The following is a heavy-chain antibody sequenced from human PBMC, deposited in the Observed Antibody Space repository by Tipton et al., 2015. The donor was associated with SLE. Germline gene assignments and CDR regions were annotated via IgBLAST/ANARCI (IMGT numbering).Heavy chain of an antibody. CDR1: GFTFSSYA. CDR3: AGELLPDWGADS. V-gene: IGHV3-30*04. Sequence: SLRLSCAASGFTFSSYAMHWVRQAPGKGLEWVAVISYDGSNKYYADSVKGRFTISRDNSKNTLYLQMNSLRAEDTAGYYCAGELLPDWGADSWGQGTLVTVSP. J-gene: IGHJ4*02. D-gene: IGHD7-27*01. CDR2: ISYDGSNK.